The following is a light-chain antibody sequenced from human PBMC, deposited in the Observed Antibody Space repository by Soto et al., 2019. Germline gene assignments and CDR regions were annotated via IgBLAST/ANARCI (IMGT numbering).Light chain of an antibody. CDR2: KSS. V-gene: IGKV1-5*03. Sequence: DIEMTQSPSTLSASEGDRVTITCRASQSVSIWLAWYQQKPGRAPKLLIYKSSILESGVPSRFRGSGSGTEFTLTISRLQPDDFSTYYCQQFNTYPWTFSQGTKVDI. CDR3: QQFNTYPWT. J-gene: IGKJ1*01. CDR1: QSVSIW.